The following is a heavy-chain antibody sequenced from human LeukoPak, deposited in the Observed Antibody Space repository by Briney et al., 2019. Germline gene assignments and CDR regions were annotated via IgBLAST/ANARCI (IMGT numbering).Heavy chain of an antibody. CDR2: INTAGSRT. V-gene: IGHV3-74*01. D-gene: IGHD4-17*01. CDR1: GFTFSKYW. CDR3: AKCPLRTTSGPFDY. J-gene: IGHJ4*02. Sequence: GGSLTLSCAASSGFTFSKYWMHLVRQAPGKGLVWVSHINTAGSRTIYADSVKGRFTISRDNAKNSLYLQMNSLRAEDTAVYYCAKCPLRTTSGPFDYWGQGTLVIVSS.